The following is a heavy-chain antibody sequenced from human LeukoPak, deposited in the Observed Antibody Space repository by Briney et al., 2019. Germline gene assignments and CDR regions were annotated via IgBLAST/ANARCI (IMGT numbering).Heavy chain of an antibody. Sequence: VASVKVSCKASGYTFTGYYMHWVRQAPGQGLEWMGWINPNSGATLYAQEFQGRVTMTRDTSINTAYMELSSLRSDDTAVYYCTRAKRVIFDYWDQGTLVTVSS. CDR1: GYTFTGYY. CDR3: TRAKRVIFDY. V-gene: IGHV1-2*02. D-gene: IGHD1-1*01. J-gene: IGHJ4*02. CDR2: INPNSGAT.